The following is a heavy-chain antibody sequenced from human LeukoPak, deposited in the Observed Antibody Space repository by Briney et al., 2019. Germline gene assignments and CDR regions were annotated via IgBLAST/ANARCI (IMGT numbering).Heavy chain of an antibody. V-gene: IGHV1-3*03. CDR2: INAGNGNT. CDR1: GCTFTTYA. D-gene: IGHD6-13*01. Sequence: ASVKVSCKASGCTFTTYAIHWVRQAPGQRLEWMGWINAGNGNTKYSQEFQGRVTITRDTSASTVYMELSSLRSEDMAVYYCARSATGMRFDPWGQGTLVTVSS. CDR3: ARSATGMRFDP. J-gene: IGHJ5*02.